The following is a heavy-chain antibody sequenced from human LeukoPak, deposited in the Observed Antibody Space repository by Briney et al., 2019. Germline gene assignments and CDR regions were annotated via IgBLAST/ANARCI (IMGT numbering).Heavy chain of an antibody. CDR3: ARGVIAGQLNWFDP. CDR1: GGSISSYY. J-gene: IGHJ5*02. CDR2: IYYSGST. D-gene: IGHD2/OR15-2a*01. V-gene: IGHV4-59*01. Sequence: PSETLSLTCTVSGGSISSYYLSWIRQPPGKGLEWIGYIYYSGSTNYNPSLKSRVTISVDTSKNQFSLKLSSVTAADTAVYYCARGVIAGQLNWFDPWGQGTLVTVSS.